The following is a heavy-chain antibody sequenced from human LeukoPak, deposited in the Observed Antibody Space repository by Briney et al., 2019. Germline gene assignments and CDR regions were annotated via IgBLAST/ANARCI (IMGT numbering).Heavy chain of an antibody. CDR1: GFTFSSYS. V-gene: IGHV3-21*01. CDR3: ARDPTGYSYGYYFDY. CDR2: ISSSSYI. Sequence: GGSLRLSCAASGFTFSSYSMNWVRQAPGKGLEWVSSISSSSYIYYADSVKGRFTISRDNAKNSLYLQMNSLRAEDTAVYYCARDPTGYSYGYYFDYWGQGTLVTVSS. J-gene: IGHJ4*02. D-gene: IGHD5-18*01.